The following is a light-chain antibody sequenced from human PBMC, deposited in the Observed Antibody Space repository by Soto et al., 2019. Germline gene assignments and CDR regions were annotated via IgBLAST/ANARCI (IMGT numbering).Light chain of an antibody. CDR3: QQSYSTPIT. J-gene: IGKJ1*01. V-gene: IGKV1-5*01. Sequence: DIQMTQSPSTLSASVGDRVTITCRASQSISTWLAWYQQKPGKVPKLLIYDASSLESGVPSRFSGSGSGTHFTLTISSLQPEDFGTYYCQQSYSTPITFGQGTKVDIK. CDR2: DAS. CDR1: QSISTW.